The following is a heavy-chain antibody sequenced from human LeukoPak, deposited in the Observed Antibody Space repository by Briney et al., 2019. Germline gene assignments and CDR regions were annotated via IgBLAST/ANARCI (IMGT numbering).Heavy chain of an antibody. CDR2: ISSSSSYI. D-gene: IGHD3-22*01. J-gene: IGHJ4*02. Sequence: GTSLRLSCAASGFTFRSHGMNWVRQAPGKGLEWVSSISSSSSYIYYADSVKGRFTISRDNAKNSLYLQMNSLRAEDTAVYYCARVDSSGYYFDYWGQGTLVTVSS. CDR1: GFTFRSHG. CDR3: ARVDSSGYYFDY. V-gene: IGHV3-21*01.